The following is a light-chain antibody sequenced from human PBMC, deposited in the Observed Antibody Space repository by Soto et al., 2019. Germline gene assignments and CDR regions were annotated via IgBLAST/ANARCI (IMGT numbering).Light chain of an antibody. CDR3: QQYSNYPRT. J-gene: IGKJ1*01. CDR2: EAS. CDR1: QSIDNW. V-gene: IGKV1-5*01. Sequence: DIQMTQSPYTLSASVGDRVTITCRASQSIDNWLAWYQQKPGKAPKFLIYEASSLESGVPSRFSGSGSGTELTLTISSLQPDDFATYYCQQYSNYPRTFGQGTKVEIK.